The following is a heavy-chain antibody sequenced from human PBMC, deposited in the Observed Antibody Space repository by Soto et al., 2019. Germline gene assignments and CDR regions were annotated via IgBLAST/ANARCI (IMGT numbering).Heavy chain of an antibody. V-gene: IGHV1-18*01. Sequence: QVQLVQSGAEVKKPGASVKVSCKASGYTFTNYGISWVRQAPGQGLEWMGWINTYNGNTNHAQKLQGRVTMTTDTTTSTAYIALRILRSDDTAVYYCARCVGSGTYYNQYNWFDPWGQGTLVTVSS. CDR3: ARCVGSGTYYNQYNWFDP. J-gene: IGHJ5*02. CDR1: GYTFTNYG. D-gene: IGHD3-10*01. CDR2: INTYNGNT.